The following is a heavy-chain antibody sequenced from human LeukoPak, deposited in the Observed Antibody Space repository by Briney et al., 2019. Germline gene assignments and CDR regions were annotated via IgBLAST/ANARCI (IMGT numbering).Heavy chain of an antibody. CDR1: GGSISSSSYY. D-gene: IGHD3-10*01. V-gene: IGHV4-39*07. J-gene: IGHJ3*02. CDR2: IYYSGST. Sequence: SETLSLTCTVSGGSISSSSYYWGWIRQPPGKGLEWIGSIYYSGSTYYNPSLKSRVTISVDTSKNQFSLKLSSVTAADTAVYYCARALTASNMVRGVHDAFDIWGQGTMVTVSS. CDR3: ARALTASNMVRGVHDAFDI.